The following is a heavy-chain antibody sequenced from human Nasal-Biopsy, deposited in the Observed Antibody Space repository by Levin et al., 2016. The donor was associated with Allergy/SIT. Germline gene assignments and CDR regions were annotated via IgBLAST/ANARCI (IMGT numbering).Heavy chain of an antibody. V-gene: IGHV3-30*03. Sequence: GESLKISCEASKFTFSLFGMHWVRQAPGKGLEWVAYISNNGDTQLYGDSVKGRFTISRDNSRHSLYLEMNSLSFGDTALYFCARENVGGTSVLYAMDVWGQQLPVTVSS. CDR3: ARENVGGTSVLYAMDV. CDR2: ISNNGDTQ. CDR1: KFTFSLFG. J-gene: IGHJ6*02. D-gene: IGHD1-26*01.